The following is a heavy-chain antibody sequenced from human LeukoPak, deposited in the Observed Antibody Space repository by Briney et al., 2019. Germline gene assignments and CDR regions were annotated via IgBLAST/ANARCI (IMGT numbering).Heavy chain of an antibody. CDR3: ARDWAPGPVAGGMDV. CDR1: GYTFTSYY. D-gene: IGHD6-19*01. CDR2: INPSGGST. J-gene: IGHJ6*02. Sequence: ASVKVSCKASGYTFTSYYMHWVRQAPGQGLEWMGIINPSGGSTSYAQKFQARVTMTRDTSTSTVYMELSSLRSEDTAVYYCARDWAPGPVAGGMDVWGQGTTVTVSS. V-gene: IGHV1-46*01.